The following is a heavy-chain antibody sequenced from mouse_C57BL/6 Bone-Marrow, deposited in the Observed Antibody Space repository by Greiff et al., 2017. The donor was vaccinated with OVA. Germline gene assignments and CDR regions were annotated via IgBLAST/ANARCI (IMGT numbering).Heavy chain of an antibody. CDR2: YPGSGNTY. CDR1: YTFTDYYM. Sequence: VQLQQSGPELVKPGASVKMSCKASGYTFTDYYMHWVKQKPGKGLEWIGEIYPGSGNTYYNEKFKGKATLTADTSSSPASMQLSSLTSGDSAVYFCGGGGGLAYWGQGTLVTVSA. CDR3: GGGGLAY. J-gene: IGHJ3*01. V-gene: IGHV1-83*01.